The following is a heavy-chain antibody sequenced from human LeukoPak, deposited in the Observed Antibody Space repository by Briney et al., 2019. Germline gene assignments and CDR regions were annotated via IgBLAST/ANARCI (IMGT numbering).Heavy chain of an antibody. D-gene: IGHD3-3*01. CDR2: INGDGSRT. CDR3: ARDFGAPAP. J-gene: IGHJ5*02. Sequence: PGGSLRLSCAASGFTFSNYWMHWVRQAPGKGLVWVSRINGDGSRTNYADSVKGQFTISRDNAKNTLYLQMSILRVEDTALYYCARDFGAPAPWGQGTLVTVSS. CDR1: GFTFSNYW. V-gene: IGHV3-74*01.